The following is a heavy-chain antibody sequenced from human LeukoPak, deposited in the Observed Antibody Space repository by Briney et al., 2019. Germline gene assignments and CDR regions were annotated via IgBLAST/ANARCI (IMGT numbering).Heavy chain of an antibody. CDR3: ASRLYSSGSFDY. CDR2: ISSSGSTI. D-gene: IGHD6-19*01. Sequence: GGSLRLSCAASGFTFSDYYMSWIRQAPGKGLEWVSYISSSGSTIYYADSVKGRFTISRDNAKNSQYLQMNSLRAEDTAVYYCASRLYSSGSFDYWGQGTLVTVSS. J-gene: IGHJ4*02. CDR1: GFTFSDYY. V-gene: IGHV3-11*04.